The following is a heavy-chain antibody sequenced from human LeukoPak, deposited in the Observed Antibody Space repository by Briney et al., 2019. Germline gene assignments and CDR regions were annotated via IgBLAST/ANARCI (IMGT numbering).Heavy chain of an antibody. Sequence: GGSLRLSCAASGFSFSDYYMSWIRQAPGKGLEWVAVIWYDGSNKYYADSVKGRFTISRDNSKNTLYLQMNSLRAEDTAVYYCARDSEEYQLVKYNWFDPWGQGTLVTVSS. J-gene: IGHJ5*02. CDR1: GFSFSDYY. V-gene: IGHV3-33*08. CDR3: ARDSEEYQLVKYNWFDP. D-gene: IGHD2-2*01. CDR2: IWYDGSNK.